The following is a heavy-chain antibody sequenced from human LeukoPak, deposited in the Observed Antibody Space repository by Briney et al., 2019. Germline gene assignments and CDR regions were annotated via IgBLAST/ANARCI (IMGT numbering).Heavy chain of an antibody. CDR1: GFTFDDYA. V-gene: IGHV3-9*01. CDR2: ISWNSGSI. Sequence: GRSLRLSCAASGFTFDDYAMHWVRQAPGKGLEWVSGISWNSGSIGYADSVKGRFTISRDNAKNSLYLQMNSLRAEDTALYYCAKGRIPTGLRLNIGPFDYWGQGTLVTVSS. D-gene: IGHD5-12*01. CDR3: AKGRIPTGLRLNIGPFDY. J-gene: IGHJ4*02.